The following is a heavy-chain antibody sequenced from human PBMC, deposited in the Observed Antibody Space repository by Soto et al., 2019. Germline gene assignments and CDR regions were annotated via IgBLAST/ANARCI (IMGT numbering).Heavy chain of an antibody. Sequence: QVQLVQSGAEVKNPGASVKVSCKASGYTFTRYGIGWARQAPGQGLEWMGWINTYNGNTNYALNVQGRVTLXTXTXXSTAYMERRSLRSNDTAIYYCAMVDVYVTPSPQDVWGQGTTVIVSS. CDR1: GYTFTRYG. V-gene: IGHV1-18*01. CDR2: INTYNGNT. J-gene: IGHJ6*02. CDR3: AMVDVYVTPSPQDV. D-gene: IGHD3-16*01.